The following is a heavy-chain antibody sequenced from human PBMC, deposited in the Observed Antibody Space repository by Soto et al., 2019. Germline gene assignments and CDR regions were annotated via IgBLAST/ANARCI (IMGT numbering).Heavy chain of an antibody. CDR1: GFTFSSYA. D-gene: IGHD2-2*01. V-gene: IGHV3-23*01. J-gene: IGHJ5*02. CDR3: AKDTGLYCSSTSCYGNWFDP. Sequence: GGSLRLSCAASGFTFSSYAMSWVRQAPGKGLEWVSAISGSGGSTYYADSVKGRFTISRDNSKNTLYLQMNNLRAEDTAVYYCAKDTGLYCSSTSCYGNWFDPWGQGTLVTVSS. CDR2: ISGSGGST.